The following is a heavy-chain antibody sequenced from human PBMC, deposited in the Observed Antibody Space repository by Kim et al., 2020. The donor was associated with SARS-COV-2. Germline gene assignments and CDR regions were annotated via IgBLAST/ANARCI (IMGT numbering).Heavy chain of an antibody. Sequence: GSLRLSCAASGFTVSSNYMSWVRQAPGKGLEWVSVIYSGGSTYYADSVKGRFTISRDNSKNTLYLQMNSLRAEDTAVYYCARGAEYYDILTGYYKNPSLGYWGQGTLVTVSS. D-gene: IGHD3-9*01. CDR2: IYSGGST. CDR3: ARGAEYYDILTGYYKNPSLGY. V-gene: IGHV3-66*01. J-gene: IGHJ4*02. CDR1: GFTVSSNY.